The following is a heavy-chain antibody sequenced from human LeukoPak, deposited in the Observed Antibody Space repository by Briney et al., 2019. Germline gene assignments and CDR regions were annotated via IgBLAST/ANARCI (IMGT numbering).Heavy chain of an antibody. CDR2: IYYSGST. V-gene: IGHV4-59*12. CDR1: GGSISSYY. Sequence: SETLSLTCTVSGGSISSYYWSWIRQPPGKGLEWIGYIYYSGSTSYNPSLKSRVTISVDTSKNQFSLKLSSVTAADTAVYYCARGVQYVVSQHGNWFDPWGQGTLVTVSS. D-gene: IGHD1-1*01. J-gene: IGHJ5*02. CDR3: ARGVQYVVSQHGNWFDP.